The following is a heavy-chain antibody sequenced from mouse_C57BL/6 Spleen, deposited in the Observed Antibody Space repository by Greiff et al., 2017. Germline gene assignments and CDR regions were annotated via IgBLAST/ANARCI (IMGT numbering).Heavy chain of an antibody. CDR1: GFNIKDDY. CDR3: TTDSSGYVGYYFDY. CDR2: IDPENGDT. Sequence: VQLQQSGAELVRPGASVKLSCTASGFNIKDDYMHWVKQRPEQGLEWIGWIDPENGDTEYASKFQGKATIAADTSSNTAYLQLSSLTSEDTAVYYCTTDSSGYVGYYFDYWGQGTTLTVSS. V-gene: IGHV14-4*01. J-gene: IGHJ2*01. D-gene: IGHD3-2*02.